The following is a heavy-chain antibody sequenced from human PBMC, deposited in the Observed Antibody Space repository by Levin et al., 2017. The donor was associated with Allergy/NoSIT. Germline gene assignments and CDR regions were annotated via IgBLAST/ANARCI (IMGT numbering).Heavy chain of an antibody. CDR3: ARVGTLREFILLVDTAMVAGMDV. CDR2: ISSSSSYI. CDR1: GFTFSSYS. D-gene: IGHD5-18*01. J-gene: IGHJ6*02. V-gene: IGHV3-21*01. Sequence: GESLKISCAASGFTFSSYSMNWVRQAPGKGLEWVSSISSSSSYIYYADSVKGRFTISRDNAKNSLYLQMNSLRAEDTAVYYCARVGTLREFILLVDTAMVAGMDVWGQGTTVTVSS.